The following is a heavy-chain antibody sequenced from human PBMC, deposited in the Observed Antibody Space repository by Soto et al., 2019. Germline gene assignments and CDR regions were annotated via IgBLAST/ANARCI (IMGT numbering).Heavy chain of an antibody. CDR3: ARDLGSYYGGGYYYGMDV. Sequence: QVQLVESGGGVAQPGRSLRLSCAASGFTCSSYGMHWVRQAPGTGLEWVAVIWYDGSNKYYADSVKGRFTISRDNSKNTLYLQMNSLRAEDTAVYYCARDLGSYYGGGYYYGMDVWGQGTTVTVSS. CDR2: IWYDGSNK. D-gene: IGHD1-26*01. V-gene: IGHV3-33*01. J-gene: IGHJ6*02. CDR1: GFTCSSYG.